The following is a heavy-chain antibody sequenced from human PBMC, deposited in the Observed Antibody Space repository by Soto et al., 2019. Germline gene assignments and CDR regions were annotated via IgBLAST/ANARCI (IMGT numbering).Heavy chain of an antibody. Sequence: GASVKVSCKASGYTFTSYGISWVRQAPGQGLEWMGWINPNSGGTNYAQKFQGRVTMTRDTSISTAYMELSRLRSDDTAVYYCARPPRQQYYYYGMDVWGQGTTVTVSS. CDR2: INPNSGGT. CDR3: ARPPRQQYYYYGMDV. J-gene: IGHJ6*02. V-gene: IGHV1-2*02. D-gene: IGHD6-13*01. CDR1: GYTFTSYG.